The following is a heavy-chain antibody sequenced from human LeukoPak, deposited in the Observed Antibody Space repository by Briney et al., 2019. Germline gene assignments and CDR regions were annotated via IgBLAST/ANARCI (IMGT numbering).Heavy chain of an antibody. CDR1: GFTSSSYA. CDR3: ATEVRGGGDY. J-gene: IGHJ4*02. D-gene: IGHD3-10*01. Sequence: PGGSLRLSCAASGFTSSSYALNWVRQAPGKGLEWVATVSGSGDRMYHADSVKGRFTISRDNSKNTLYLQMNSLRAEDTAVYYCATEVRGGGDYWGQGTLVTVSS. V-gene: IGHV3-23*01. CDR2: VSGSGDRM.